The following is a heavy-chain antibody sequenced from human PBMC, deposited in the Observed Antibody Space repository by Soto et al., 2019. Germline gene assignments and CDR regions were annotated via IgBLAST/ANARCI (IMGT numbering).Heavy chain of an antibody. CDR1: GFTFSNAW. CDR3: TSITVAPDAFDI. Sequence: GGSLRLSCAASGFTFSNAWMSWVRQAPGKGLEWVGRIKSKTDGGTTDYAAPVKGRFTISRDDSKNTLYLQMNSLKTEDTAVYYCTSITVAPDAFDIWGQGTMVTVSS. V-gene: IGHV3-15*01. CDR2: IKSKTDGGTT. D-gene: IGHD2-15*01. J-gene: IGHJ3*02.